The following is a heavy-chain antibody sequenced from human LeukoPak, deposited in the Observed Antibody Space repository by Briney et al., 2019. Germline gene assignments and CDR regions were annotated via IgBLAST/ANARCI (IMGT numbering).Heavy chain of an antibody. J-gene: IGHJ6*03. D-gene: IGHD3-3*02. CDR1: GFTFSDYY. CDR2: ISSSGSTI. CDR3: ARNGWNSIISYYYYMDV. Sequence: GALRLSCAASGFTFSDYYMSWIRQAPGKGLEWVSYISSSGSTIYYADSVKGRFTISRDNAKNSLYLQMNSLRAEDTAVYYCARNGWNSIISYYYYMDVWGKGTTVTVSS. V-gene: IGHV3-11*01.